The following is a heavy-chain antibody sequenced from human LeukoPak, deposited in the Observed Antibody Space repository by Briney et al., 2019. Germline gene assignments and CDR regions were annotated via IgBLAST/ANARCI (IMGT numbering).Heavy chain of an antibody. D-gene: IGHD3-9*01. CDR3: AKEYDILTGYYAFDI. CDR2: IRYDGDNK. CDR1: GFTFSGYG. J-gene: IGHJ3*02. Sequence: GGSLRLSCAASGFTFSGYGMHWVRQAPGKGLEWVAFIRYDGDNKYYTDSVKGRFTISRDNSKNTLYLQMNSLRAEDTAVYYCAKEYDILTGYYAFDIWGQGTMVTVSS. V-gene: IGHV3-30*02.